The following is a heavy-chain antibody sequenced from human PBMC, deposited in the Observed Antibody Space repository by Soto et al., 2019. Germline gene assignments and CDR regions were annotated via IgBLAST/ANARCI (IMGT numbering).Heavy chain of an antibody. CDR1: GFTFDDYA. V-gene: IGHV3-9*01. Sequence: GGSLRLSCAASGFTFDDYAMHWVRQAPGKGLEWVSGISWNSGSIGYADSVKGRFTISRDNAKNSLYLQMNSLRAEDTALYYCAKDTNIVVVPGYFDYWGQGTLVTVSS. CDR3: AKDTNIVVVPGYFDY. J-gene: IGHJ4*02. D-gene: IGHD2-2*01. CDR2: ISWNSGSI.